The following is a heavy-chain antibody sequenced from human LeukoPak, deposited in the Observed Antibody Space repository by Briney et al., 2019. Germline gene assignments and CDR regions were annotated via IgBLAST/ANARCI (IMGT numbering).Heavy chain of an antibody. V-gene: IGHV3-23*01. CDR1: GFTFSSYA. D-gene: IGHD2-15*01. Sequence: PGGSLRLSCAASGFTFSSYAMSWVRQAPGKGLEWVSVISGSGGRTYHADSVKGRFTISRDNSKNTLYLQMNSLRAEDTAVYYCARERGREDCSGGSCPLDAFDIWGQGTMVTVSS. J-gene: IGHJ3*02. CDR3: ARERGREDCSGGSCPLDAFDI. CDR2: ISGSGGRT.